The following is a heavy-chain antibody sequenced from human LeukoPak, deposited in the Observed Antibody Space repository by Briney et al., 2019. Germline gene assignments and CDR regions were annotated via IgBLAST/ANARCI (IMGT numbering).Heavy chain of an antibody. CDR3: ASSFDILTPIDY. CDR1: GFTFSSYT. V-gene: IGHV3-21*01. J-gene: IGHJ4*02. D-gene: IGHD3-9*01. CDR2: IRYDSSYI. Sequence: PGGSLGLSCAASGFTFSSYTMNWVRQAPGKGLEWVSSIRYDSSYIYYADSLKGRFTISRDNAKNSLYLQINSLRAEDTAVYYCASSFDILTPIDYWGQGTLVTVSS.